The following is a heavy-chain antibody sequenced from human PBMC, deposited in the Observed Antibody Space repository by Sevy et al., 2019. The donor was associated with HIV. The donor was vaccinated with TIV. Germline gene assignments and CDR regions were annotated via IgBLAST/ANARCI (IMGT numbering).Heavy chain of an antibody. D-gene: IGHD1-1*01. CDR2: ISYDGSNK. CDR3: ARGQWAYNFADDAFDI. V-gene: IGHV3-30*04. Sequence: GGSLTLSCAASGFTFSSYAMHWVRQAPGKGLEWVAVISYDGSNKYYADSVKGRFTISRDNSKNTLYLQMNSLRAEDTAVYYCARGQWAYNFADDAFDIWGQGTMVTVSS. CDR1: GFTFSSYA. J-gene: IGHJ3*02.